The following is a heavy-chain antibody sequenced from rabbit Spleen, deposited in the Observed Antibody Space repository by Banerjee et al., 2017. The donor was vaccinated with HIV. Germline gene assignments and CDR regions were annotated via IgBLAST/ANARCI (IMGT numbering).Heavy chain of an antibody. V-gene: IGHV1S40*01. CDR3: ARDLVGVIGWNFYL. CDR2: IGAGSSGST. Sequence: QSLEESGGGLVKPGASLTLTCKASGFSFNSGYDMCWVRQAPGKGLEWIACIGAGSSGSTYSATWAKGRFTISKTSSTTVTLQMTSLTAADTATYFCARDLVGVIGWNFYLWGQGTLVTVS. CDR1: GFSFNSGYD. J-gene: IGHJ4*01. D-gene: IGHD1-1*01.